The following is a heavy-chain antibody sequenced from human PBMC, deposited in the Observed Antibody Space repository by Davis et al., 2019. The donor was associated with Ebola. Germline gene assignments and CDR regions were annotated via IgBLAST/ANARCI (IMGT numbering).Heavy chain of an antibody. CDR1: GFTFSSYA. J-gene: IGHJ3*02. Sequence: GGSLRLSCAASGFTFSSYAMHWVRQAPGKGLEWVAVISYDRSNKYYADSVKGRFTISRDNSKNTLYLQMNSLRVEDTAIYYCVKDSSNIWFDIWGQGTLVTVSS. CDR3: VKDSSNIWFDI. V-gene: IGHV3-30-3*01. D-gene: IGHD2/OR15-2a*01. CDR2: ISYDRSNK.